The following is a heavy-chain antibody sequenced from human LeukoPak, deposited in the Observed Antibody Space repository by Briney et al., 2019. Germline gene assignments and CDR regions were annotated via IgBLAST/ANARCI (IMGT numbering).Heavy chain of an antibody. CDR3: ARVDTVMAYYFDL. Sequence: GGSLRLSCAASGFTVSTNCMTWVRQAPGKGLEWVSTIYSGGTTYYADPVMGRFTISRHNSRNTLYLQMNSLRAEDTAVYYCARVDTVMAYYFDLWGQGTLVTVSS. CDR1: GFTVSTNC. CDR2: IYSGGTT. D-gene: IGHD5-18*01. J-gene: IGHJ4*02. V-gene: IGHV3-53*04.